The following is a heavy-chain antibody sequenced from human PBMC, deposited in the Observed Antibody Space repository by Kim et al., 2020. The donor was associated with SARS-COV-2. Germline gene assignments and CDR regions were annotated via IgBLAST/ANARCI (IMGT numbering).Heavy chain of an antibody. J-gene: IGHJ6*02. CDR1: GGSISSSSYY. CDR2: IYYSGST. V-gene: IGHV4-39*01. Sequence: SETLSLTCTVSGGSISSSSYYWGWIRQPPGKGLEWIGSIYYSGSTYYNPSLKSRVTISVDTSKNQFSLKLSAVTAADTAVYYCARLQTSHYYYGMDAWG. CDR3: ARLQTSHYYYGMDA. D-gene: IGHD1-1*01.